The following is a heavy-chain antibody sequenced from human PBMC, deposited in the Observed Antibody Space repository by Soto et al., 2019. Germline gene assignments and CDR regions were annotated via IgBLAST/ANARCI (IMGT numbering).Heavy chain of an antibody. Sequence: QVQLVESGGGVVQPGRSLRLSCAASGFTFSSYAMHWVRQAPGKGLEWVALISYDGSNKYYADSVKGRFTISRDNSKNTLYLQMNSLRPEDTAVYHCARDQGATTLYYHGMDVWGQWTKVTVSS. V-gene: IGHV3-30-3*01. CDR2: ISYDGSNK. CDR3: ARDQGATTLYYHGMDV. J-gene: IGHJ6*02. D-gene: IGHD1-1*01. CDR1: GFTFSSYA.